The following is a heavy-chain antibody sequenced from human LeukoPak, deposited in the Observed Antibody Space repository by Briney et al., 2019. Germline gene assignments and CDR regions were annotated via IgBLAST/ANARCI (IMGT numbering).Heavy chain of an antibody. Sequence: GGSLRLSCAAYGFPFRDYYRGWIPQAPGKGLEWVSYINSSNNYTNYAHSVRGHVTISRHNAKTSLYLQMNSLTAEDTAVYYCARDPRYGSGANDYWGQGTLVTVSS. D-gene: IGHD3-10*01. CDR2: INSSNNYT. J-gene: IGHJ4*02. V-gene: IGHV3-11*06. CDR1: GFPFRDYY. CDR3: ARDPRYGSGANDY.